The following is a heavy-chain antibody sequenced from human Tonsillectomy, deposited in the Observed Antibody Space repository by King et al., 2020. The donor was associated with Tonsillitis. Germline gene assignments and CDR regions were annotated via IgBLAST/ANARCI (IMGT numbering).Heavy chain of an antibody. J-gene: IGHJ6*03. D-gene: IGHD3-16*01. Sequence: VQLQESGPGLVKPSETLSLTCTVSGDSISSYYWSWIRQPPGKGLEWIGYIYYSGSTNYNPSLRSRVTISLDTSKNQFSLKLTSATAADTAVYYCAREHGRVRQGPIYDYYYMDVWGKGTTVTVSS. CDR2: IYYSGST. V-gene: IGHV4-59*01. CDR1: GDSISSYY. CDR3: AREHGRVRQGPIYDYYYMDV.